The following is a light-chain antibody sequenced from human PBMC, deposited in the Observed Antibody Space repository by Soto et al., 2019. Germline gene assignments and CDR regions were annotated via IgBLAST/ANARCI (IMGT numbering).Light chain of an antibody. CDR2: ANT. Sequence: QSVLTQPPSVTGAPGQRVTISCTGNNSNIGAGSGVNWYQQFPDKAPKLLIYANTHRPSGVPDRFSGSTSATSAALAITGLQTQDEDDYSGQALDSSLTGLIFGGGTKLAVL. V-gene: IGLV1-40*01. CDR1: NSNIGAGSG. J-gene: IGLJ2*01. CDR3: QALDSSLTGLI.